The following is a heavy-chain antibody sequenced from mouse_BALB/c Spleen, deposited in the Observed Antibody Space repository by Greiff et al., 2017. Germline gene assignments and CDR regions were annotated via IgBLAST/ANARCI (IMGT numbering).Heavy chain of an antibody. CDR3: ARQSYGYFDV. CDR2: INPSNGRT. J-gene: IGHJ1*01. V-gene: IGHV1S81*02. CDR1: GYTFTSYW. Sequence: QVQLQQPGAELVKPGASVKLSCKASGYTFTSYWMHWVKQRPGQGLEWIGEINPSNGRTNYNEKFKSKATLTVDKSSSTAYMQLSSLTSEDSAVYYCARQSYGYFDVWGAGTTVTVSS.